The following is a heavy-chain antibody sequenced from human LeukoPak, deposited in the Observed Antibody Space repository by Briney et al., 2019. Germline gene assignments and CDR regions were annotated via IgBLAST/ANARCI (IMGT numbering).Heavy chain of an antibody. CDR1: GGSISSSSYY. CDR3: ARHSHPAGTLSYYYYYMDV. D-gene: IGHD6-13*01. Sequence: PSETLSLTCTVSGGSISSSSYYWGWIRQPPGKGLEWIGSIYYSGSTYYNPSLKSRVTISVDTSKNQFSLKLSSVTAADTAVYYCARHSHPAGTLSYYYYYMDVWGKGTTVTISS. V-gene: IGHV4-39*07. CDR2: IYYSGST. J-gene: IGHJ6*03.